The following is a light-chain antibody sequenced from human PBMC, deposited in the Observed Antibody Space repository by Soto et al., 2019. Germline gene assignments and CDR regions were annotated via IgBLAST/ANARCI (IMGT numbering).Light chain of an antibody. J-gene: IGLJ2*01. CDR2: EVN. CDR3: SSYTTSSTLV. Sequence: QSALTQPASVSGSPGQSITISCIGTSSDVAYYDYVSWYQQHPGKAPKLIIYEVNNRPSGVSHRFSGSKSDNTASLTISGHQAEDEADYCCSSYTTSSTLVFGGGTKVTVL. V-gene: IGLV2-14*01. CDR1: SSDVAYYDY.